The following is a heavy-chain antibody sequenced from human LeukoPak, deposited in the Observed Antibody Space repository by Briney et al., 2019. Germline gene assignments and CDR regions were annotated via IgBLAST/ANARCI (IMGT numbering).Heavy chain of an antibody. D-gene: IGHD3-22*01. CDR1: GCTFSDYG. CDR2: VSAYNGNT. J-gene: IGHJ4*02. V-gene: IGHV1-18*01. CDR3: VRDSSGVFDY. Sequence: ASVKVSCEASGCTFSDYGISWVRQAPGQGLEWMGWVSAYNGNTNYAQKLQGRVTMTTDTSTNTAYMELRSLISDDTAVYYCVRDSSGVFDYWGQGTQVTVSS.